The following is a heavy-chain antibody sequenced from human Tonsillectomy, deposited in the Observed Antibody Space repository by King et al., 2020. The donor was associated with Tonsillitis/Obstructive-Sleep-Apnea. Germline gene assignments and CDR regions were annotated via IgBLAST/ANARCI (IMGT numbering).Heavy chain of an antibody. Sequence: VQLVESGGGLVQPGGSLRLSCAASGFTFSTYWKHWVRQAPGKGLVWVSRVNSDGSSTSYADSVKGRFTISRDNAKNTLYLQMNSLRAEDTAVYYCVREDSSGYSIDYWGQGTLVTVSS. J-gene: IGHJ4*02. CDR1: GFTFSTYW. V-gene: IGHV3-74*01. D-gene: IGHD3-22*01. CDR3: VREDSSGYSIDY. CDR2: VNSDGSST.